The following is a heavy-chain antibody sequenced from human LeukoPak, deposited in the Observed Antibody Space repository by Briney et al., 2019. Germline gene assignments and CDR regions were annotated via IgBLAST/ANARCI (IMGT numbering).Heavy chain of an antibody. V-gene: IGHV3-66*01. Sequence: GGSLRLSCAASGFTVSSNFMSWVRQAPGKGLEWVSVLYSGGRTEYADSVKGRFTISRDNSKNTLYLQMNSLRVEDTAVYYCAKDRYYYGSGSYPTPDYWGQGTLVTVSS. CDR3: AKDRYYYGSGSYPTPDY. J-gene: IGHJ4*02. D-gene: IGHD3-10*01. CDR2: LYSGGRT. CDR1: GFTVSSNF.